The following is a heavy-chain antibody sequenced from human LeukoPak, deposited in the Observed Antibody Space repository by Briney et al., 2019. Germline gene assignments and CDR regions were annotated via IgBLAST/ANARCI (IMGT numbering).Heavy chain of an antibody. Sequence: GGSLRLSCAASGFTFSSYAMSWVRQAPGKGLEWVSYISGSSGIIDYADSVRGRFTISRDNAKNSLYLQMNSLRAEDTALYYCAKDITYYYDSSGSHYFDYWGQGTLVTVSS. CDR2: ISGSSGII. CDR3: AKDITYYYDSSGSHYFDY. CDR1: GFTFSSYA. D-gene: IGHD3-22*01. J-gene: IGHJ4*02. V-gene: IGHV3-48*04.